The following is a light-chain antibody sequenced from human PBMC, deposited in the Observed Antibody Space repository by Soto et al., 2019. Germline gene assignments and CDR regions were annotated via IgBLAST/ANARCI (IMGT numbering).Light chain of an antibody. Sequence: EIVLTQSPATLSLSPGERATLSCRASQSISSHLAWYQQKPGQAPRLLMYDASNRATGIPARFSGSGSGTDFTLTISSLEPEDFAVYYCQQRTTWPLTFGGGTMVEI. CDR3: QQRTTWPLT. J-gene: IGKJ4*01. CDR1: QSISSH. V-gene: IGKV3-11*01. CDR2: DAS.